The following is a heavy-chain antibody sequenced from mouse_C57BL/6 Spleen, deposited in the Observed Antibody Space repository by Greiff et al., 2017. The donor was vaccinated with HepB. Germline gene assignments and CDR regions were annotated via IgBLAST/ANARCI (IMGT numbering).Heavy chain of an antibody. V-gene: IGHV1-80*01. CDR1: GYAFSSYW. CDR2: IYPGDGDT. J-gene: IGHJ2*01. D-gene: IGHD1-1*02. Sequence: VQLQQSGAELVKPGASVKISCKASGYAFSSYWMNWVKQRPGKGLEWIGQIYPGDGDTNYNGKFKGKATLTADKSSSTAYMQLSCLTSEDSAVYFCARRRGGGGYFDYWGQGTTLTVSS. CDR3: ARRRGGGGYFDY.